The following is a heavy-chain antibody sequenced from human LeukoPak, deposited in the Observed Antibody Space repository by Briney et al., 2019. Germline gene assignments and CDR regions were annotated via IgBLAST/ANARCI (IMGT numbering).Heavy chain of an antibody. CDR3: ARERSSGYYYESDY. J-gene: IGHJ4*02. D-gene: IGHD3-22*01. CDR1: GYTFTSYD. V-gene: IGHV1-8*03. CDR2: MNPNSGNT. Sequence: ASVKVSCKASGYTFTSYDINWVRQATGQGLEWMGWMNPNSGNTGYAQKFQGRVTITRNTSISTAYMGLSSLRSEDTAVYYCARERSSGYYYESDYWGQGTLVTVSS.